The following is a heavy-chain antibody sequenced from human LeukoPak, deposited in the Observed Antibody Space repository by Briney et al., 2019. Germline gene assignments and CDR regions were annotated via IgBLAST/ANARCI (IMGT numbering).Heavy chain of an antibody. V-gene: IGHV1-69*13. J-gene: IGHJ5*02. CDR2: IIPIFGTA. Sequence: SVKVSCKASGGTFSSYAISWVRQAPGQGLEWMGGIIPIFGTANYAQKFQGRVTITADESTSTAYMELSSLRSEDTAVYYCARDDCSGESCYRSWFDPWGQGTLVTVSS. CDR1: GGTFSSYA. D-gene: IGHD2-15*01. CDR3: ARDDCSGESCYRSWFDP.